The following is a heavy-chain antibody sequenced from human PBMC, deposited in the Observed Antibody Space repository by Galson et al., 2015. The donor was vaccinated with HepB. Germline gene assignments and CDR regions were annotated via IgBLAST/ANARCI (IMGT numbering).Heavy chain of an antibody. J-gene: IGHJ4*02. V-gene: IGHV3-33*01. CDR3: ARDAFYDSSIFDY. Sequence: SLRLSCAASGFTFSSYGMRWVRQAPGKGLEWVAVIWYDGSNKYYADSVKGRFTISRDNSKNTLYLQMNSLRAEDTAVYYCARDAFYDSSIFDYWGQGTLVTVSS. D-gene: IGHD3-22*01. CDR1: GFTFSSYG. CDR2: IWYDGSNK.